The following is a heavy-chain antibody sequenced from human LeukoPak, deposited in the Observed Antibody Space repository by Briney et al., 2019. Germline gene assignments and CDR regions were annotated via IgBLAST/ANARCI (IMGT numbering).Heavy chain of an antibody. CDR1: GGSISSGDYY. D-gene: IGHD3-3*01. V-gene: IGHV4-30-4*08. Sequence: SQTLSLTCTVSGGSISSGDYYWSWIRQPPGKGLEWIGEINHSGSTNYNPSLKSRVTISVDTSKNQFSLKLSSVTAADTAVYYCARRYYDFWSGYYYYFDYWGQGTLVTVSS. CDR2: INHSGST. CDR3: ARRYYDFWSGYYYYFDY. J-gene: IGHJ4*02.